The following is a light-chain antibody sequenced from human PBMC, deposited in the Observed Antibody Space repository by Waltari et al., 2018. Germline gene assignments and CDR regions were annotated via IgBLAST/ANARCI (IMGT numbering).Light chain of an antibody. Sequence: SFELTQSPSVSVSLGQTATITCAGDKLGSKYASWYKQKPGQSPVLVVYQDNSRPPWIRRRFSCSNSGRTATLIISGTQAMDEADYYCQAWDSTTAVFGGGTKLTVL. CDR3: QAWDSTTAV. V-gene: IGLV3-1*01. J-gene: IGLJ2*01. CDR2: QDN. CDR1: KLGSKY.